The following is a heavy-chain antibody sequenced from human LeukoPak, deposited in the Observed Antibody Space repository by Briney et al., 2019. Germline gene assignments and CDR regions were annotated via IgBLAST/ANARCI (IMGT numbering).Heavy chain of an antibody. CDR3: AREYIAEPWWFDP. V-gene: IGHV4-59*11. D-gene: IGHD1-14*01. J-gene: IGHJ5*02. CDR1: GGSISSHY. CDR2: ISNSGST. Sequence: PSETLSLTCTVSGGSISSHYWTWIRQSPVKGLEWIGDISNSGSTSYNPSLKSRVTISVDTSKNQFSLKLSSVTAADTAVYYCAREYIAEPWWFDPWGQGTLVTVSS.